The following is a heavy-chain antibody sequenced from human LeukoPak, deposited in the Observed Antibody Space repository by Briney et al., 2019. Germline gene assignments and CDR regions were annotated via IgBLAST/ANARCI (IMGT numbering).Heavy chain of an antibody. CDR3: ARWAGSRPNSIFDY. V-gene: IGHV4-39*07. D-gene: IGHD1-26*01. J-gene: IGHJ4*02. Sequence: PSETLSLTCTVSGGSISSSSYYWGWIRQPPGKGLEWIGSIYYSGSTYYNPSLKSRVTISVDTSKNQFSLKLSSVTAADTAVYYCARWAGSRPNSIFDYWGQGTLVTVSS. CDR1: GGSISSSSYY. CDR2: IYYSGST.